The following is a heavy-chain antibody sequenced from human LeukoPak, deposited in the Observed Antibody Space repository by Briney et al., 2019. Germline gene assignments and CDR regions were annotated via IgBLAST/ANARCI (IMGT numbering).Heavy chain of an antibody. Sequence: PSETLSLTCAVYGGSFSGYYWSWIRQPPGKGLEWIGEINHSGSTNYNPSLKSRVTISVDTSKNQFSLKLSSVTAADTAVYYCARERLTTLRPFDYWGQGTLVTVSS. V-gene: IGHV4-34*01. CDR2: INHSGST. CDR1: GGSFSGYY. CDR3: ARERLTTLRPFDY. J-gene: IGHJ4*02. D-gene: IGHD4-11*01.